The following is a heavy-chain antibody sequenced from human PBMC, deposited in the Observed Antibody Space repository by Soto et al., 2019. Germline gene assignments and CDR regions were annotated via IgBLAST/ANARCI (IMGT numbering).Heavy chain of an antibody. Sequence: EAWLLESGGGSLQVGGSKGPSFQPSGFTFSSYAMAWAPRTPGKGLQWVAGLSGTGGTTYYADSVKGRFIVSRDNSENTLYLEMDSLRDEDTAVYYCAKGVSFSPAYYFASWGQGSLVTVSS. V-gene: IGHV3-23*01. J-gene: IGHJ4*02. CDR1: GFTFSSYA. CDR2: LSGTGGTT. D-gene: IGHD1-26*01. CDR3: AKGVSFSPAYYFAS.